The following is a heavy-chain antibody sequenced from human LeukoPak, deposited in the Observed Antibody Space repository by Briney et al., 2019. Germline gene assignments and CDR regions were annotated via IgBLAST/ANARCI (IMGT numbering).Heavy chain of an antibody. CDR2: MNPNSGNT. D-gene: IGHD6-13*01. V-gene: IGHV1-8*03. J-gene: IGHJ6*03. Sequence: ASVKVSCKASGYTFTSYGISWVRQAPGQGLEWMGWMNPNSGNTGYAQKFQGRVTITRNTSISTAYMELSSLRSEDTAVYYCARVGGDSSSWRYPLWYYYYYMDVWGKGTTVTVSS. CDR3: ARVGGDSSSWRYPLWYYYYYMDV. CDR1: GYTFTSYG.